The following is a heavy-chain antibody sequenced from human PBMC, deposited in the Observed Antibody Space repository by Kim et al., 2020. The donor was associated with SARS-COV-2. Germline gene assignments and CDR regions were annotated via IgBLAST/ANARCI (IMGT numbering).Heavy chain of an antibody. Sequence: SETLSLTCAVYGGSFSGYYWSWIRQPPGKGLEWIGEINHSGSTNYNPSLKSRVTISVDTSKNQFSLKLSSVTAADTAVYYCARVDCSSTSCYTEDYYYYYYMDVWGKGTTVTVSS. J-gene: IGHJ6*03. D-gene: IGHD2-2*02. V-gene: IGHV4-34*01. CDR2: INHSGST. CDR1: GGSFSGYY. CDR3: ARVDCSSTSCYTEDYYYYYYMDV.